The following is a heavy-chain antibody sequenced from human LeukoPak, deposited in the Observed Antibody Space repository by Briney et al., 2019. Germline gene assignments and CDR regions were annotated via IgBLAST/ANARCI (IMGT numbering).Heavy chain of an antibody. CDR2: IYYSGST. Sequence: SETLSLTCTVSGGSISSYYWSWIRQPPGKGLEWIGYIYYSGSTNYNPSLKSRVTISVDTSKNQFSLKLSSVTAADTAVYYYARGVRDSGSLSPFDYWGQGTLVTVSS. D-gene: IGHD1-26*01. V-gene: IGHV4-59*01. J-gene: IGHJ4*02. CDR3: ARGVRDSGSLSPFDY. CDR1: GGSISSYY.